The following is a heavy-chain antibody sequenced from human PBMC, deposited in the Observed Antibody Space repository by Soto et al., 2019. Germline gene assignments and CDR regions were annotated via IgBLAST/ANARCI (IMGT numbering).Heavy chain of an antibody. CDR3: AQSSLTTGVYYYYGMDV. D-gene: IGHD3-9*01. CDR2: IYWNDDK. Sequence: SGPTLVNPTQTLTLTCTFSGFSLSTSGVGVGWIRQPPGKALEWLALIYWNDDKRYSPSLKSRLTITKDTSKNQVVLTMTNMDTVDTATYYCAQSSLTTGVYYYYGMDVWGQGTTVTVSS. J-gene: IGHJ6*02. CDR1: GFSLSTSGVG. V-gene: IGHV2-5*01.